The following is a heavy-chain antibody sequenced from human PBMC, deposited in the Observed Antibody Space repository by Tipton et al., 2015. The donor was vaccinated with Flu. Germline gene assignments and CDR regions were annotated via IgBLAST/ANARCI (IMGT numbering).Heavy chain of an antibody. V-gene: IGHV3-43*02. CDR1: GFKFGDYG. CDR2: ISGNGDFT. J-gene: IGHJ6*02. D-gene: IGHD2-21*01. CDR3: AKDRDLLAFYYGMDV. Sequence: SLRLSCAASGFKFGDYGMHWVRQLPGRGLEWVSLISGNGDFTYYADSLEGRFTISRDNSKNSLYLQMNNVRSEDTALYFCAKDRDLLAFYYGMDVWGQGITVTVSS.